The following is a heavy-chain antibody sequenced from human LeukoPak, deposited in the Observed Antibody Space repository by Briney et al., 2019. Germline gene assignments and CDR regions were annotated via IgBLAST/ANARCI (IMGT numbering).Heavy chain of an antibody. Sequence: ASVKVSCKASGYTFTGYYMHWVRQAPGQGLEWMGWINPNSGGTNYAQKFQGRVTMTRDTSISTAYMELSRLRSDDTAVYYCARVASGSRDYYYYYYMDVWGKGTTVTVSS. D-gene: IGHD3-3*01. CDR3: ARVASGSRDYYYYYYMDV. V-gene: IGHV1-2*02. CDR1: GYTFTGYY. CDR2: INPNSGGT. J-gene: IGHJ6*03.